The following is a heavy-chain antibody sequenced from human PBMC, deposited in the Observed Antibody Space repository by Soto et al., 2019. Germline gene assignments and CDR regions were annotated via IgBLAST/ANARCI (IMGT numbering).Heavy chain of an antibody. Sequence: GGSXRLSCAASGFTFSSYGMHWVRQAPGKGLEWVAVISYDGSNKYYADSVKGRFTISRDNSKNTLYLQMNSLRAEDTAVYYYAKDEYYDFWSGYYTGGAFDIWGQGTMVTVSS. J-gene: IGHJ3*02. CDR3: AKDEYYDFWSGYYTGGAFDI. D-gene: IGHD3-3*01. CDR1: GFTFSSYG. V-gene: IGHV3-30*18. CDR2: ISYDGSNK.